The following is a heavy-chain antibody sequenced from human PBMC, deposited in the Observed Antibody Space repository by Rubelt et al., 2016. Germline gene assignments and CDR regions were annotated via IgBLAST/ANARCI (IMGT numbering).Heavy chain of an antibody. J-gene: IGHJ4*02. D-gene: IGHD3-22*01. CDR3: AKDPLYDSSGYYYYY. V-gene: IGHV3-23*01. Sequence: ISSSGSTIYYADSVKGRFTISRDNSKNTLYLQMNSLRAEDTAVYYCAKDPLYDSSGYYYYYWGQGTLVTVSS. CDR2: ISSSGSTI.